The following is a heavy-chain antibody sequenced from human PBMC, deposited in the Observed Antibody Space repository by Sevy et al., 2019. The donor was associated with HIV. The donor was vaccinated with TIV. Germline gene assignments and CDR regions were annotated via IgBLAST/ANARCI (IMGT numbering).Heavy chain of an antibody. Sequence: GGSLRLSCAASGFTFSSYEMNWVRQAPGEGPEWVSSITSSAANKYYSDSVMGRFTISRDNAKNSLFLQMNSLRAEDTAVYYCVRVPGHGLDYWGQGTLVTVSS. V-gene: IGHV3-48*03. J-gene: IGHJ4*02. CDR2: ITSSAANK. CDR1: GFTFSSYE. CDR3: VRVPGHGLDY.